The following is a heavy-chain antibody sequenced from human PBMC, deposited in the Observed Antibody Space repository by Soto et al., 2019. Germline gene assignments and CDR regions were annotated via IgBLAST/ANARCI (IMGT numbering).Heavy chain of an antibody. D-gene: IGHD6-13*01. V-gene: IGHV3-30*18. Sequence: QVQLVESGGGVVQPGRSLRLSCAASGFTFSSYGMHWVRQAPGKGLEWVAVISYDGSNKYYADSVKGRFTISRDNSKNTLYLQMNSLRAEDPAVYYCAKAVSSSWYTDYYYGMDVWGQGTTVTVSS. CDR3: AKAVSSSWYTDYYYGMDV. J-gene: IGHJ6*02. CDR2: ISYDGSNK. CDR1: GFTFSSYG.